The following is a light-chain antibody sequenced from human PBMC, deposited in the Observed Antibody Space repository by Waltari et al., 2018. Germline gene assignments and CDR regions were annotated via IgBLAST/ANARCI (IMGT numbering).Light chain of an antibody. CDR2: VNSDGSH. CDR1: SGHSSNV. V-gene: IGLV4-69*01. J-gene: IGLJ3*02. CDR3: QTGGHGTWV. Sequence: QLVLTQSPPASASLGAPVKLTCTLTSGHSSNVIAWLQQQPAKGPRYLMKVNSDGSHSKGDKIPDRFSGSSSGAEHYLTISSLQSEDEADYYCQTGGHGTWVFGGGTKLTVL.